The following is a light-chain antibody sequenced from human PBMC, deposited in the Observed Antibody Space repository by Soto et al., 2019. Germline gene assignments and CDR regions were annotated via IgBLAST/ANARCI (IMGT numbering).Light chain of an antibody. CDR3: CSYAGSSLLYV. J-gene: IGLJ1*01. Sequence: QSVLTQPASLSGSSGQSIPLSCPGTRSDFWSYNLVSWYQQHPGKAPKLMIYEVSKRPSGVSNRFSGSKSGNTASLTISGLQAEDEADYYCCSYAGSSLLYVFGTGTKVTVL. CDR2: EVS. V-gene: IGLV2-23*02. CDR1: RSDFWSYNL.